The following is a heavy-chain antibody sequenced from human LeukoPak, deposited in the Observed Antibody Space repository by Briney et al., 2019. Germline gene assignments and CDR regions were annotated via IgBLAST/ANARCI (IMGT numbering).Heavy chain of an antibody. J-gene: IGHJ4*02. Sequence: GRSLRLSCAASGFTFSSYAMHWVRQAPGKGLEWVAVISYDGSNKYYADSVKGRFTISRDNSKNTLYLEMNSLRVEDTAVYYCANWPEEDSSSSDVGWGQGTLVTVSS. CDR1: GFTFSSYA. CDR2: ISYDGSNK. D-gene: IGHD6-6*01. CDR3: ANWPEEDSSSSDVG. V-gene: IGHV3-30-3*01.